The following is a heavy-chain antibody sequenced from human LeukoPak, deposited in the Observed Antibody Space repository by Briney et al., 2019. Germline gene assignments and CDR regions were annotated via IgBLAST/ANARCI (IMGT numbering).Heavy chain of an antibody. J-gene: IGHJ4*02. CDR1: GGSISSYY. CDR3: ARHARRDAYNPNDY. V-gene: IGHV4-4*09. D-gene: IGHD5-24*01. CDR2: IHSTGTT. Sequence: SETLSLSCTVSGGSISSYYGSCIRQPPGKELQWIGYIHSTGTTKFNPSLESRVNMSVDTYKNQFSLKLSSVTAEDTAVYYCARHARRDAYNPNDYWGQGTLVIVSS.